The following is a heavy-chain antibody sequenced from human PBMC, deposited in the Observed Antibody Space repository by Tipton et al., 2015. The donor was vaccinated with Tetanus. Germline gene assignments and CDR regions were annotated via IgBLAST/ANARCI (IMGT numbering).Heavy chain of an antibody. CDR1: GYSFTSYW. V-gene: IGHV5-51*01. CDR2: IYPGDSDT. Sequence: QLVQSGAEVKKPGESLKISCKGSGYSFTSYWIGWVRQMPGKGLEWMGIIYPGDSDTRYSPSFQGQVTISADKSISTAYLQWSSLKASDTAMYYCARHFYPARPDTLDAFDIWGQGTMVTVSS. CDR3: ARHFYPARPDTLDAFDI. D-gene: IGHD6-6*01. J-gene: IGHJ3*02.